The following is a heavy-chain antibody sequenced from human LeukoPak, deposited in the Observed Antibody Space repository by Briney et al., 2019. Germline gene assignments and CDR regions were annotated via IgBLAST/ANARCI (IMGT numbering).Heavy chain of an antibody. V-gene: IGHV3-21*01. Sequence: GGSLRLSCAASGFTFSSYSMNWVRQAPGKGLEWVSSISSSSSYIYYADSVKGRFTISRDNAKNSLYLQMNSLRAEDTAVYYCARDLITMVRGVIITPDYWGQGTLVTVSS. D-gene: IGHD3-10*01. CDR2: ISSSSSYI. CDR3: ARDLITMVRGVIITPDY. CDR1: GFTFSSYS. J-gene: IGHJ4*02.